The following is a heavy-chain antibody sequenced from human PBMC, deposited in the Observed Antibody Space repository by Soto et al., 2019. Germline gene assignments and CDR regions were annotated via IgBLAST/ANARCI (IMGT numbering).Heavy chain of an antibody. CDR3: ARDSDCHSTSCFFPPHV. D-gene: IGHD2-2*01. CDR1: GFTFSDEN. CDR2: ISGGGSYI. Sequence: GGALRLSSSASGFTFSDENMSWVRQVPGKGLEWVSGISGGGSYIFYADSVQGRFSISRDNPKNSLFLEMNSLRVEDTVVYYCARDSDCHSTSCFFPPHVWGQGTTVTVSS. J-gene: IGHJ6*02. V-gene: IGHV3-21*06.